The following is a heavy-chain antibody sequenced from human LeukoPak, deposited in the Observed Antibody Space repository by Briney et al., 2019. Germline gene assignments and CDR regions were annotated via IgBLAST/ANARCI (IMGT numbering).Heavy chain of an antibody. CDR3: ASPRFLEYY. D-gene: IGHD3-3*01. CDR2: IRYDGSNK. CDR1: GYTFTGYY. V-gene: IGHV3-30*02. Sequence: SCKASGYTFTGYYMHWVRQAPGKGLEWVAFIRYDGSNKYYADSVKGRFTISRDNSKNTLYLQMNSLRAEDTAVYYCASPRFLEYYWGQGTLVTVSS. J-gene: IGHJ4*02.